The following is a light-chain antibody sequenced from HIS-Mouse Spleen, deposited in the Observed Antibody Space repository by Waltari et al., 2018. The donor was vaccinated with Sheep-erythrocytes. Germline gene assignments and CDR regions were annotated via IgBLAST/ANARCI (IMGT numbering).Light chain of an antibody. CDR2: DAS. CDR3: QQRSNWPPIT. J-gene: IGKJ5*01. CDR1: QSVSSY. Sequence: EIVLTQSPATLSLSPGERATISCRASQSVSSYLAWYQQKPGQAPRLLIYDASNRATGIQARFSGSGSGTDFTLTISSLEPEDFAVYYCQQRSNWPPITFGQGTRLEIK. V-gene: IGKV3-11*01.